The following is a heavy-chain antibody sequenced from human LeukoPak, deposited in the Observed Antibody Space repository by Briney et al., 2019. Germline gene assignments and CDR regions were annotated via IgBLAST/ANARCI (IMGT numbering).Heavy chain of an antibody. CDR2: IYHSGST. V-gene: IGHV4-4*02. CDR3: ARVPNCRDGYNCAFDI. D-gene: IGHD5-24*01. J-gene: IGHJ3*02. Sequence: SETLSLTCAVSGGSISSSNWWSWVRQPPGKGLEWIGEIYHSGSTNYNPSLKSRVTISVDKSKNQFSLRLSSVTAADTAVYYCARVPNCRDGYNCAFDIWGQGTMVTVSS. CDR1: GGSISSSNW.